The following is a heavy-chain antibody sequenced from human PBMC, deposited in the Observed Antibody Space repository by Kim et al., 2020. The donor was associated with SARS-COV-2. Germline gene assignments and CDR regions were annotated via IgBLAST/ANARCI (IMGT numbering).Heavy chain of an antibody. V-gene: IGHV3-30-3*01. J-gene: IGHJ4*02. CDR2: MSYDGSHK. D-gene: IGHD3-16*01. CDR1: GFTFSRYA. Sequence: GGSLRLSCAASGFTFSRYAMHCVRQAPGKGLEWVAVMSYDGSHKYYVDSVKGRFTISRDNSKNTLYLQMNSLRAEDTAVYYCAREAWGEVYFDYWGQGTLVTVSS. CDR3: AREAWGEVYFDY.